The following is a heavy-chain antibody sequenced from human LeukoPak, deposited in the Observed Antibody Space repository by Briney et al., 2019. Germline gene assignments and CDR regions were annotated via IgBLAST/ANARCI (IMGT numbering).Heavy chain of an antibody. CDR3: ARLWQWLVLGFGWFDP. D-gene: IGHD6-19*01. V-gene: IGHV4-4*07. Sequence: SETLSLTCTVSGGSISSYYWSWIRQPAGKGLEWIGRIYTSGSTNYNPSLKSRVTISVDTSKNQFSLKLSSVTAADTAVYYCARLWQWLVLGFGWFDPWGQGTLVTVSS. CDR2: IYTSGST. J-gene: IGHJ5*02. CDR1: GGSISSYY.